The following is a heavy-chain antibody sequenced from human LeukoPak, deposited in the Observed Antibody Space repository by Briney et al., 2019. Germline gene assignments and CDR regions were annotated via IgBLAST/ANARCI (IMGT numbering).Heavy chain of an antibody. CDR3: APDLTAAMPF. V-gene: IGHV3-33*08. J-gene: IGHJ4*02. CDR2: IWYDGSNK. Sequence: GGSLRLSCAASGFIFTNYFMSWVRQAPGKGLEWVAVIWYDGSNKYYADSVKGRFTISRDNSKNTLYLQMNSLRAEDTAVYYCAPDLTAAMPFWGQGTLVTVSS. D-gene: IGHD2-2*01. CDR1: GFIFTNYF.